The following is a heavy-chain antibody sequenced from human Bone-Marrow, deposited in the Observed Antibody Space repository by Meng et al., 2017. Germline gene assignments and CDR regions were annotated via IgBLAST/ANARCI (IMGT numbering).Heavy chain of an antibody. J-gene: IGHJ4*02. D-gene: IGHD1-1*01. Sequence: GESLKISCAASGFTFSSYATGWVRQAPGKGLEWVSSISIGGGNTYYADSVKGRFTISRDNSKNTLYLQMNSLRAEDTAVYYCATKTTELDNWGQGTQVTVSS. CDR3: ATKTTELDN. V-gene: IGHV3-23*01. CDR2: ISIGGGNT. CDR1: GFTFSSYA.